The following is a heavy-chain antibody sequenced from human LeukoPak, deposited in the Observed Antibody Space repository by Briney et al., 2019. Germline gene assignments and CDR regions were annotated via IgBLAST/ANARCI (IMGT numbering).Heavy chain of an antibody. V-gene: IGHV3-30*02. Sequence: GGSLRLSCLASGFSFSNYGTHWVRQAPGKGLEWVTFMQYDGSDKFYADSVKGRFTISRDNSKNTVYLQMNSLRTEDTAVYFRAQDIPIEQVLGLGPGHWGQGTLVTVSS. CDR2: MQYDGSDK. CDR1: GFSFSNYG. CDR3: AQDIPIEQVLGLGPGH. D-gene: IGHD2/OR15-2a*01. J-gene: IGHJ4*02.